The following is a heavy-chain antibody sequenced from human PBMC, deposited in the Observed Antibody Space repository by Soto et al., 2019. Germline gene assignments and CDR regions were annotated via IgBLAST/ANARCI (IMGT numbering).Heavy chain of an antibody. CDR2: MNPNSGNT. D-gene: IGHD2-15*01. Sequence: QVQLVQSGAEVKKPGASVKVSCKASGYTFTSYDINWVRQATGQGLEWMGWMNPNSGNTGYAQKFQGRVTMTRNTPISTAYMELSSLRSEDTAVYYCARGGLGYCSGGSCYPTFYYGMDVWGQGTTVTVSS. CDR1: GYTFTSYD. CDR3: ARGGLGYCSGGSCYPTFYYGMDV. V-gene: IGHV1-8*01. J-gene: IGHJ6*02.